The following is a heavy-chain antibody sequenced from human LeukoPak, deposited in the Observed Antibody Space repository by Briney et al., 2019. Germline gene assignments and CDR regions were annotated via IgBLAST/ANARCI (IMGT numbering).Heavy chain of an antibody. J-gene: IGHJ4*02. Sequence: GASVKVSCKASGYTFTSYGISLVRQAPGQGLEWMGWISAYNGNTNYAQKLQGRVTMTTDTSTSTAYMELRSLRSDDTAVYYCARGSRYCSGGSCRLLTDYWGQGTLVTVSS. CDR1: GYTFTSYG. D-gene: IGHD2-15*01. CDR2: ISAYNGNT. CDR3: ARGSRYCSGGSCRLLTDY. V-gene: IGHV1-18*01.